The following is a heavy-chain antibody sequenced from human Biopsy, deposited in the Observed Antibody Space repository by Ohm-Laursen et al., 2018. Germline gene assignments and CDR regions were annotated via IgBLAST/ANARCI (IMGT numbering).Heavy chain of an antibody. D-gene: IGHD6-19*01. J-gene: IGHJ4*02. CDR3: ARNTGWYGGLYYFDY. V-gene: IGHV1-46*01. CDR1: GYSFTSYY. CDR2: INPSGSTT. Sequence: SSVKVSCKASGYSFTSYYMHWVRQAPGQGLEWMGMINPSGSTTSYPQIFQGRVTMTRDTSKSTVYMELSSLRSADTAVYFCARNTGWYGGLYYFDYWGQGTLVTVSS.